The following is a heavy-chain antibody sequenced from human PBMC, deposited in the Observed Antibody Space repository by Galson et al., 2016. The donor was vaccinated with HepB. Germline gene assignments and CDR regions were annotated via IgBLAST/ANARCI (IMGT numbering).Heavy chain of an antibody. CDR2: IYHTGST. Sequence: SETLSLTCAVSGGSISSSNWWSWVRQPPGQGLEWIGDIYHTGSTKDTPSLESRVTTSVDKSKNQFSLNLSSVTAADTAVYYCARGYTYGHRDAWSQGTPVIVSS. CDR3: ARGYTYGHRDA. J-gene: IGHJ5*02. CDR1: GGSISSSNW. V-gene: IGHV4-4*02. D-gene: IGHD5-18*01.